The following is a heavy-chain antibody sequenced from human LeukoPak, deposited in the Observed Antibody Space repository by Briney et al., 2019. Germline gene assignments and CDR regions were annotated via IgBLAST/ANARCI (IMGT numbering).Heavy chain of an antibody. J-gene: IGHJ6*02. CDR2: ISWNSGSI. CDR1: GFTFDDYA. V-gene: IGHV3-9*01. CDR3: AKSLPGWNYYYGMDV. Sequence: GRSLRLPCAASGFTFDDYAMHWVRQAPGKGLEWVSGISWNSGSIGYADSVKGRFTISRDNAKNSLYLQMNSLRAEDTALYYCAKSLPGWNYYYGMDVWGQGTTVTVSS. D-gene: IGHD2-15*01.